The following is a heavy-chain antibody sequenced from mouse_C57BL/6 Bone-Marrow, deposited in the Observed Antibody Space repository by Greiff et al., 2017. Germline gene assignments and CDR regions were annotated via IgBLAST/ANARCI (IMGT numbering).Heavy chain of an antibody. J-gene: IGHJ2*01. Sequence: EVQLQQSGAELVRPGASVKLSCTASGFNIKDDYMHWVKQRPEQGLEWIGWIDPENGDTEYASKFQGKATITADTSSNTAYLQLSSLTSEDTAVYYCTNYLYSPFDYWGQGTTLTVSS. CDR1: GFNIKDDY. D-gene: IGHD5-5*01. V-gene: IGHV14-4*01. CDR3: TNYLYSPFDY. CDR2: IDPENGDT.